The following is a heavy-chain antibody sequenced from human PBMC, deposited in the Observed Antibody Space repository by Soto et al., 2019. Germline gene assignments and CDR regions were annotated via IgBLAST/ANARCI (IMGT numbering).Heavy chain of an antibody. J-gene: IGHJ6*04. D-gene: IGHD5-12*01. CDR2: IDPSDSYT. CDR3: ARHLQPNIGVTIIYSVMDV. V-gene: IGHV5-10-1*01. CDR1: GYSFTSYW. Sequence: GESLKISCKGSGYSFTSYWISWVRQMPGKGLEWMGRIDPSDSYTNYSPSFQGHVTISADKSISTAYLQWSSLKASDTAMYYCARHLQPNIGVTIIYSVMDVWGKGTTVTVS.